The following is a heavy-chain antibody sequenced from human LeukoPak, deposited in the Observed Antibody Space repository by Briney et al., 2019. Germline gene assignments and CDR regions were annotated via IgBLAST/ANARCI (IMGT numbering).Heavy chain of an antibody. V-gene: IGHV4-61*01. Sequence: PSETLSLICTVSGGSVSSGSYFWSWIRQPPGKGLEWIGYIYYSGSTNYNPSLKSRVTISVDTSKNQFSLKLSSVTAADTAVYYCARAVGYLDYWGQGTLVTVSS. J-gene: IGHJ4*02. CDR3: ARAVGYLDY. CDR1: GGSVSSGSYF. CDR2: IYYSGST.